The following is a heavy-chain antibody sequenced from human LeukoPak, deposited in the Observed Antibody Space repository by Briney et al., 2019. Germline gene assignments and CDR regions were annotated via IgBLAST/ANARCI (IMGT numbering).Heavy chain of an antibody. J-gene: IGHJ4*02. CDR3: ASSALYCSGGSCYSVFDY. V-gene: IGHV4-38-2*02. Sequence: SETLSLTCTVSGYSISSGYYWGWIRQPPGKGLEWIGSIYHSGSTYYNPSLKSRVTISVDTSKNQFSLKLSSVTAADTAVYYCASSALYCSGGSCYSVFDYWGQGTLVTVSS. CDR2: IYHSGST. CDR1: GYSISSGYY. D-gene: IGHD2-15*01.